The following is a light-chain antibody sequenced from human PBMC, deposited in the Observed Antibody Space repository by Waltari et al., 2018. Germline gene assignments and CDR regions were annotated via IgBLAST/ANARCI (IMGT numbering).Light chain of an antibody. J-gene: IGLJ1*01. Sequence: QSALTQPPSASGSPGQSVTISCTGTGSGGPVPLYQHLPGKAPKHLIDEVSKRPSGVPDRFSGSKSGNTASLTVSGLQAEDEGDYYCSSDAVSNNFYDFGSGTKVTVL. CDR1: GSGGP. CDR3: SSDAVSNNFYD. CDR2: EVS. V-gene: IGLV2-8*01.